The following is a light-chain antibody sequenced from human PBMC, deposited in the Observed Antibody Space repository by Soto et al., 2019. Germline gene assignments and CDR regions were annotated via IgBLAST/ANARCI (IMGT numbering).Light chain of an antibody. Sequence: QSVLTQPPSASGTPGQRVTISCSGSSSSIGNNYVFWYQHLPGTAPKLLIYRHNRRPSGVPDRFSGSKSGTSASLAISGLRSEDEANYYCAAWDDSLSGVVFGGWTKLTVL. CDR3: AAWDDSLSGVV. CDR2: RHN. J-gene: IGLJ2*01. V-gene: IGLV1-47*01. CDR1: SSSIGNNY.